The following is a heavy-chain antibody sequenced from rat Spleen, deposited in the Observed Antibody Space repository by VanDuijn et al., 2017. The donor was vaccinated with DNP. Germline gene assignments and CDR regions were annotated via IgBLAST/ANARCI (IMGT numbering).Heavy chain of an antibody. CDR1: GFTFNIYW. CDR3: ARGRVNYYDGSFYPFAD. J-gene: IGHJ3*01. D-gene: IGHD1-12*02. CDR2: ITSSGDTT. Sequence: EVQLVESGGDLVQPGRSLKLSCVASGFTFNIYWMTWIRQVTGRGLEWVASITSSGDTTYYRDSVKGRFTISRDNARNTLYLQMNSLRSEDTATYYCARGRVNYYDGSFYPFADWGQGTLVTVSS. V-gene: IGHV5-31*01.